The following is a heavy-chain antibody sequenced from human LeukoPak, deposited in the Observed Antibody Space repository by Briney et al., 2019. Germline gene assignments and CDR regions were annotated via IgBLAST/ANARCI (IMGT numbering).Heavy chain of an antibody. CDR2: IIPIFGTA. D-gene: IGHD3-10*01. Sequence: VASVKVSCKASGYTFTAYYMHWVRQAPGQGLEWMGGIIPIFGTANYAQKFQGRVTITADESTSTAYMELSSLRSEDTAVYYCAREMYYYGSGSPGSYYYMDVWGKGTTVTVSS. CDR1: GYTFTAYY. J-gene: IGHJ6*03. V-gene: IGHV1-69*13. CDR3: AREMYYYGSGSPGSYYYMDV.